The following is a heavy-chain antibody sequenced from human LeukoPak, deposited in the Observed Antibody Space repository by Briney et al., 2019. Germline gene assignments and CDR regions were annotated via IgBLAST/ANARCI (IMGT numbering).Heavy chain of an antibody. Sequence: SETLSLTCTVSGGSISSGDYYWSWVRQPPGKGLEWIGYIYYSGSTYYNPSLKSRVTISVDTSKNQFSLKLSSVTAADTAVYYCARDTTHYYDSSGYRGGGIWGQGTMVTVSS. V-gene: IGHV4-30-4*01. CDR1: GGSISSGDYY. J-gene: IGHJ3*02. CDR3: ARDTTHYYDSSGYRGGGI. D-gene: IGHD3-22*01. CDR2: IYYSGST.